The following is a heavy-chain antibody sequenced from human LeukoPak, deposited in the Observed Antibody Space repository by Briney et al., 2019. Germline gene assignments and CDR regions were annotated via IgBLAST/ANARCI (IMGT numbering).Heavy chain of an antibody. Sequence: GESLKISCKGSGYIFSNYLIGWVRQMPGKGLEWMGIFYPGDSAVTYSPSFQGRVTISVDNSMTTAYLQWTSLRASDTAMYYCARPYGPSKSCVGECYFAYWGQGTLVTVSS. CDR2: FYPGDSAV. D-gene: IGHD2-21*01. CDR3: ARPYGPSKSCVGECYFAY. J-gene: IGHJ4*02. CDR1: GYIFSNYL. V-gene: IGHV5-51*01.